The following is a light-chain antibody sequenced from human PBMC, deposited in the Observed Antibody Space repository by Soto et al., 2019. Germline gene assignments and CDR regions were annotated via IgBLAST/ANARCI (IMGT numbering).Light chain of an antibody. V-gene: IGLV1-40*01. Sequence: QSVLTQPPSVSGAPGQRVTISCTGSSSNIGAGYDVHWYQQLPGTAPKLLIYGNSNRPSGVPDRFSGSKSGTSASLAITGLQAEDAADYYCQSYDSSLSGSIFGGGTKLT. J-gene: IGLJ2*01. CDR1: SSNIGAGYD. CDR3: QSYDSSLSGSI. CDR2: GNS.